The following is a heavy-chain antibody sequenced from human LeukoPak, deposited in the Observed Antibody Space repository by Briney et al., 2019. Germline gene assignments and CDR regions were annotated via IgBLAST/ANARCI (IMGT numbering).Heavy chain of an antibody. CDR1: GFTFSSYA. J-gene: IGHJ5*02. CDR3: ARGQVYCSSTSCFNWFDP. V-gene: IGHV3-30*04. Sequence: PGRSLRLSCAASGFTFSSYAMHWVRQAPGKGLEWVAVILYDGSNKYYADSVKGRFTISRDNSKNTLYLQMNSLRAEDTAVYYCARGQVYCSSTSCFNWFDPWGQGTLVTVSS. CDR2: ILYDGSNK. D-gene: IGHD2-2*01.